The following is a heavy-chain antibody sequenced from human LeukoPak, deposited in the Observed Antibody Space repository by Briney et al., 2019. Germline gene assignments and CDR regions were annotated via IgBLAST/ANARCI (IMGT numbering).Heavy chain of an antibody. D-gene: IGHD2-15*01. Sequence: GGSLRLSCAASGFTFSSYAMSWVRQAPGKGLEWVSGISGSGGSTYYTDSVKGRFTISRDNSKNTLYLQMSSLRAEDTAVYYCAKGRDIVVVSAATTWGQGTLVTVSS. CDR2: ISGSGGST. V-gene: IGHV3-23*01. CDR1: GFTFSSYA. J-gene: IGHJ5*02. CDR3: AKGRDIVVVSAATT.